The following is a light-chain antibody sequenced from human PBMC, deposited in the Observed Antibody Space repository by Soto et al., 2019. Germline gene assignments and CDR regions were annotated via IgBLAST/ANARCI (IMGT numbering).Light chain of an antibody. V-gene: IGKV3-11*01. CDR2: DTS. CDR3: QQRSNWPMYT. CDR1: QSVSSH. Sequence: EVVLTQSPATLSLSPGARATLSCRASQSVSSHFAWYQQKPGQAPRLLIYDTSNRATGTPARFSGSGSGTDFTLTISSLEPEDFAVYYCQQRSNWPMYTFGQRTRLEIK. J-gene: IGKJ2*01.